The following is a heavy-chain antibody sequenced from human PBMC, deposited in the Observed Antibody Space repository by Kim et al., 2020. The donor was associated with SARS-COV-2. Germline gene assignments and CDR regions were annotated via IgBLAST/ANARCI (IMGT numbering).Heavy chain of an antibody. V-gene: IGHV3-30*04. CDR1: GFTFSSYA. CDR3: ARDLVTAMVYYYYYGMDV. J-gene: IGHJ6*02. Sequence: GGSLRLSCAASGFTFSSYAMHWVRQAPGKGLEWVAVISYDGSNKYYADSVKGRFTISRDNSKNTLYLQMNSLRAEDTAVYYCARDLVTAMVYYYYYGMDVWGQVTTVTVSS. CDR2: ISYDGSNK. D-gene: IGHD5-18*01.